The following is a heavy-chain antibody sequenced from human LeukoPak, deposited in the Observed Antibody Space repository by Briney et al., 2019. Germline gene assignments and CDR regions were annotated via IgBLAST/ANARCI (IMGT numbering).Heavy chain of an antibody. V-gene: IGHV3-23*01. CDR3: ARTRASWDRGAFDV. J-gene: IGHJ3*01. CDR2: VSGGAKST. Sequence: GGSLRLSYAASGFTFDNYAMSWVRQAPGKGLEWISAVSGGAKSTYYADSVKGRFTISRDNSKNSLFLQMDSLRVDDTALYYCARTRASWDRGAFDVWGQGTMVTVSS. CDR1: GFTFDNYA. D-gene: IGHD6-13*01.